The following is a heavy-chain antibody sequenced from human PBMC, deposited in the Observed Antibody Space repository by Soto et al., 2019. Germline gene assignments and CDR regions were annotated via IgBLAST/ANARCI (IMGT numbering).Heavy chain of an antibody. CDR2: INHSGST. CDR3: ARGIAVAGKGCWFDP. J-gene: IGHJ5*02. D-gene: IGHD6-13*01. V-gene: IGHV4-34*01. CDR1: GGSFSGYY. Sequence: LSLTCAVYGGSFSGYYWSWIRQPPGKGLEWIGEINHSGSTNYNPSLKSRVTISVDTSKNQFSLKLSSVTAADTAVYYCARGIAVAGKGCWFDPWGQGTLVTVSS.